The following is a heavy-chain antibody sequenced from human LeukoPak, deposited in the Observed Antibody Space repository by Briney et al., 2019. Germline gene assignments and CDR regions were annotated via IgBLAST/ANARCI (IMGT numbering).Heavy chain of an antibody. Sequence: GGSLRLSCAASGLTFRNYGMHWVRQAPGKGLEWVAVISYDGTNKYYADSVKGRFTISRDNSKNTLYLQMNSLRAEDTAVYYCAKDRGYNSGRGPIDYWGQGTLVTVSS. CDR1: GLTFRNYG. V-gene: IGHV3-30*18. D-gene: IGHD6-19*01. CDR2: ISYDGTNK. J-gene: IGHJ4*02. CDR3: AKDRGYNSGRGPIDY.